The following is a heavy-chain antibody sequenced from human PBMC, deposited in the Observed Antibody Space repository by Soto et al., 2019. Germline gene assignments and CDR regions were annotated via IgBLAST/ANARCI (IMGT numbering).Heavy chain of an antibody. Sequence: GASVKVSCKASGGTFSSYTISWVRQAPGQGLEWMGRIIPILGIANYAQKFQGRVTITADKSTSTAYMELSSLRSEDTAVYYCARGIVVVPAAMPDAFTYLLKNGAFDNWGQGTMVTVSS. CDR2: IIPILGIA. CDR1: GGTFSSYT. V-gene: IGHV1-69*02. D-gene: IGHD2-2*01. CDR3: ARGIVVVPAAMPDAFTYLLKNGAFDN. J-gene: IGHJ3*02.